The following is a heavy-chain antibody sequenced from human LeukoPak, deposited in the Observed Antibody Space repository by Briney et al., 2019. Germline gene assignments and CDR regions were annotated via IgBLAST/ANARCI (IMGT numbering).Heavy chain of an antibody. CDR3: AAWVDTAMEEDYYYYMDA. Sequence: ASVKVSCKASGGTFSSYTISWVRQAPGQGLEWMGRIIPILGIANYAQKFQGRVTITADKSTSTAYMELSSLRSEDTAVYYCAAWVDTAMEEDYYYYMDAWGKGTTVTVSS. V-gene: IGHV1-69*02. J-gene: IGHJ6*03. CDR1: GGTFSSYT. D-gene: IGHD5-18*01. CDR2: IIPILGIA.